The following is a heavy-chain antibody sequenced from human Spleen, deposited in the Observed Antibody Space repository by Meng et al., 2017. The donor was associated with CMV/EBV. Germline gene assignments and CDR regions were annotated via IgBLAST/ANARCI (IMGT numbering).Heavy chain of an antibody. V-gene: IGHV4-34*01. CDR1: GGSFNGYF. J-gene: IGHJ4*02. D-gene: IGHD4-23*01. Sequence: SETLSLTCAVYGGSFNGYFWTWVRQPPGKGLEWIGEINHTGSTNFNASLKSRVTMSVDRSKNQFSLKLSSVTAADTAVYYCARAARGGGNIVIDYWGQGTLVTVSS. CDR2: INHTGST. CDR3: ARAARGGGNIVIDY.